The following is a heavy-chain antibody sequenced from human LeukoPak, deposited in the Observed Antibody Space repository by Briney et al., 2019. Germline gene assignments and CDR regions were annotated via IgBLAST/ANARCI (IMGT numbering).Heavy chain of an antibody. D-gene: IGHD3-10*01. CDR1: GGSVSSGSYY. J-gene: IGHJ4*02. Sequence: SETLSLTCTVSGGSVSSGSYYWSWIRQPPGKGLEWIGYIYYSGSTNYNPSLKSRVTISVDTSKNQFSLKLSSVTAADTAVYYCARATHDYGSGKNPNFDYWGQGTLVTVSS. CDR2: IYYSGST. CDR3: ARATHDYGSGKNPNFDY. V-gene: IGHV4-61*01.